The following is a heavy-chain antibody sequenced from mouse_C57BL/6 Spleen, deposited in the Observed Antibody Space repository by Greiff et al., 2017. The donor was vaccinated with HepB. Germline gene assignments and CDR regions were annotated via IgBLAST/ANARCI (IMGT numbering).Heavy chain of an antibody. CDR1: GYTFTTYP. Sequence: VKLMESGAELVKPGASVKMSCKASGYTFTTYPIEWMKQNHGKSLEWIGNFHPYNDDTKYNEKFKGKATLTVEKSSSTVYLELSRLTSDDSAVYYCARGAYYVSLYYFDYWGQGTTLTVSS. CDR2: FHPYNDDT. J-gene: IGHJ2*01. D-gene: IGHD1-1*01. CDR3: ARGAYYVSLYYFDY. V-gene: IGHV1-47*01.